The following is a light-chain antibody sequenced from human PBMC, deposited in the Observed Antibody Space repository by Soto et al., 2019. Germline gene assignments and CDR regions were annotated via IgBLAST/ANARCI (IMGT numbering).Light chain of an antibody. CDR3: AAWADSLNGYV. CDR2: SNN. V-gene: IGLV1-44*01. CDR1: SPNIGSKT. Sequence: QSVLTQPPSTSGTPGKRVTISCSGSSPNIGSKTVNWYQHLPGTAPKPLIYSNNQRPSGVPDRFSGSKSGSSASPAVSGLQSEDEDDSYCAAWADSLNGYVFGTGTKVTVL. J-gene: IGLJ1*01.